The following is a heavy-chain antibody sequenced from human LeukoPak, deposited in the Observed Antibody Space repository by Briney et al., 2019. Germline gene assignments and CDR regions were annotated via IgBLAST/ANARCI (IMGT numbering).Heavy chain of an antibody. CDR1: SDSISTYC. V-gene: IGHV4-59*01. J-gene: IGHJ4*02. D-gene: IGHD6-19*01. CDR2: IYYSGST. Sequence: PSETLSLTCTVSSDSISTYCWSWIRQPPGKGLEWIGYIYYSGSTNYNPSLKSRVTISVDTSKNQFSLKLSSVTAADTAVYYCARVGIAVAGGDPNFDYWGQGTLVTVSS. CDR3: ARVGIAVAGGDPNFDY.